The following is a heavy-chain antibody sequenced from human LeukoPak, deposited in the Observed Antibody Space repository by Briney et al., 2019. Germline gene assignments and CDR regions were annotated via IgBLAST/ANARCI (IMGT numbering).Heavy chain of an antibody. V-gene: IGHV4-59*01. CDR1: GGSISSYY. J-gene: IGHJ4*02. CDR2: IYYSGST. D-gene: IGHD6-19*01. CDR3: ARAVAGTHFDY. Sequence: SETLSLTCTVSGGSISSYYWSWIRKPPGKGLEWIGYIYYSGSTNYNPSLKSRVTISVDTSKNQFSLKLSSVTAADTAVYYCARAVAGTHFDYWGQGTLVTVSS.